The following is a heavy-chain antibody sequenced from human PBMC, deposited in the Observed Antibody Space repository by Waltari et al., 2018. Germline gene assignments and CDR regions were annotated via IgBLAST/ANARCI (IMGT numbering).Heavy chain of an antibody. D-gene: IGHD2-2*01. CDR2: LNPNRGGT. CDR3: ATGIVVVPAANRGYAFDI. V-gene: IGHV1-2*02. CDR1: GYTFTGYY. J-gene: IGHJ3*02. Sequence: QVQLVQSGAEVKKPGASVKVSCKASGYTFTGYYMHWVRQAPGQGLEWMGWLNPNRGGTIYAQNLQGRVTMTRDTSISTAYMELSRLRSDDTALYYCATGIVVVPAANRGYAFDIWGQGTMVTVSS.